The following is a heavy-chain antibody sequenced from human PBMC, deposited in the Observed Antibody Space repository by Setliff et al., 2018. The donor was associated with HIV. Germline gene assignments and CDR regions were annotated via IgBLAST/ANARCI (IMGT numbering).Heavy chain of an antibody. J-gene: IGHJ4*02. CDR1: RGSIKYYF. CDR2: ISYSGTT. V-gene: IGHV4-59*01. CDR3: ARDSDGSSYYHFAH. Sequence: KPWETLSLTCTVSRGSIKYYFWSWIRQPPGKGLECIGHISYSGTTNYNPSLESRVSISVDTSKNQFSLKLKSVTAADTAVYYCARDSDGSSYYHFAHWSQGTLVTVSS. D-gene: IGHD3-22*01.